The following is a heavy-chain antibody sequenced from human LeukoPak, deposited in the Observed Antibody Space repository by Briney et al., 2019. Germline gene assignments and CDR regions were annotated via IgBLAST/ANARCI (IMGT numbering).Heavy chain of an antibody. CDR1: GGSISLSYYY. Sequence: NPSETLSLTCSVSGGSISLSYYYWSWIRQPPGKGLEWTGYIYYSGSTNYNPSLKSRVTISVDTSKNQFSLKLSSVTAADTAVYYCARAWYSGSYFDYWGQGTLVTVSS. CDR3: ARAWYSGSYFDY. J-gene: IGHJ4*02. V-gene: IGHV4-61*01. CDR2: IYYSGST. D-gene: IGHD3-10*01.